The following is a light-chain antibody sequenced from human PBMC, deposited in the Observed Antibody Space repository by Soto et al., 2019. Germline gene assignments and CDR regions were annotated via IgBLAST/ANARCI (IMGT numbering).Light chain of an antibody. CDR1: QRVSANY. CDR3: QQYSDSGQVT. CDR2: DSS. V-gene: IGKV3-20*01. J-gene: IGKJ4*01. Sequence: NVLTQSPGTLPVSPGETVTLSCRASQRVSANYLAWYQVKRGQAPRLLIYDSSTRATGTPDRFSGSGSGTDFSLTIRRLEPDDFGLHYCQQYSDSGQVTFGGGTKLEIK.